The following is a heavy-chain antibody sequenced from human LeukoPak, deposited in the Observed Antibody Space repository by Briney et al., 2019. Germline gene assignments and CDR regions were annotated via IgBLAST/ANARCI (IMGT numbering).Heavy chain of an antibody. Sequence: GGSLRLSCAASGFTFSSYAMSWVRQAPGKGLEWVSAISGSGGSTYYADSVKGRFTISRDNSKNTLYLQMNSLRAEDTAVYYCAKAGVTMVRGVTKYFDYWGQGTLVTVSS. CDR1: GFTFSSYA. D-gene: IGHD3-10*01. CDR3: AKAGVTMVRGVTKYFDY. V-gene: IGHV3-23*01. J-gene: IGHJ4*02. CDR2: ISGSGGST.